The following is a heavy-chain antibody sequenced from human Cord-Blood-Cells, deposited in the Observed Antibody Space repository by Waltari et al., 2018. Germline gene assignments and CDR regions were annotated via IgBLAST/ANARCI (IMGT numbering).Heavy chain of an antibody. CDR1: GYTFTGYY. J-gene: IGHJ4*02. CDR2: INSNSCGT. Sequence: QVQLVQSGAEVKKPGASVKVSCKASGYTFTGYYMPWVRQAPGQGLEWMGWINSNSCGTNYAQKFQGRVTMTRDTSISTAFMELRRLISDATAVYYCARNYPLVREYYYESSGYSLDYWGQGTLVTVSS. V-gene: IGHV1-2*02. D-gene: IGHD3-22*01. CDR3: ARNYPLVREYYYESSGYSLDY.